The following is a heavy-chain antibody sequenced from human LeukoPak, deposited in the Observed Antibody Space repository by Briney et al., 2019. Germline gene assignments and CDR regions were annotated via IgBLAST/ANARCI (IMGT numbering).Heavy chain of an antibody. J-gene: IGHJ4*02. CDR2: LSGSGGTT. Sequence: ETLSLTCTVSGYSISSGYYWGWIRQPPGKGLEWVSALSGSGGTTYYADSVKGRFTISRDNSKNTLYLQMNSLRVADTAIYYCARWKDWGSSPIYYFDSWGQGTLVTVSS. CDR3: ARWKDWGSSPIYYFDS. D-gene: IGHD7-27*01. V-gene: IGHV3-23*01. CDR1: GYSISSGYY.